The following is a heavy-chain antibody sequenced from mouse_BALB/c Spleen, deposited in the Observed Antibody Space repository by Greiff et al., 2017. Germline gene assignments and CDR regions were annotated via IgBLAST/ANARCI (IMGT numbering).Heavy chain of an antibody. CDR2: INPSTGYT. V-gene: IGHV1-4*01. CDR3: ARSDGYYVWFAY. D-gene: IGHD2-3*01. CDR1: GYSFTSYC. Sequence: QVQLKQSGAELATPWASVKMSCKASGYSFTSYCMHWVNQRPGQGLEWIGYINPSTGYTEYNQKFKDKATLTADKSSSTAYMQLSSLTSEDSAVYYCARSDGYYVWFAYWGQGTLVTVSA. J-gene: IGHJ3*01.